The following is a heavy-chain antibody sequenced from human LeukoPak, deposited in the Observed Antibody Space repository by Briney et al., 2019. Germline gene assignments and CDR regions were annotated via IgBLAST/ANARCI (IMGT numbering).Heavy chain of an antibody. J-gene: IGHJ3*02. V-gene: IGHV4-59*11. Sequence: SETLSLTCTVSGGSISSHYWSWIRQPPGKGLEWIGYIYYSGSTNYNPSLKSRVTISVDTSKNQFSLKLSSVTAADTAVYYCARSFHYYDSSGYPVDAFDIWGQGTMVTASS. CDR3: ARSFHYYDSSGYPVDAFDI. CDR2: IYYSGST. D-gene: IGHD3-22*01. CDR1: GGSISSHY.